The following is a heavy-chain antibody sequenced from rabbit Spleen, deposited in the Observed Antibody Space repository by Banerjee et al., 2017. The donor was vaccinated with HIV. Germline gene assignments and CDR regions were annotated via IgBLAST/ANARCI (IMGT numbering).Heavy chain of an antibody. J-gene: IGHJ4*01. CDR3: ARDLDGVIGWNFGW. CDR2: IAGDSSGFT. D-gene: IGHD1-1*01. Sequence: QQLEESGGDLVKPGASLTLTCTASGFSFSSSDYMCWVRQAPGKGLEWISCIAGDSSGFTYSATWAKGRFTCSKTSSTTVTLQMTSLTVADTATYFCARDLDGVIGWNFGWWGPGTLVTVS. V-gene: IGHV1S40*01. CDR1: GFSFSSSDY.